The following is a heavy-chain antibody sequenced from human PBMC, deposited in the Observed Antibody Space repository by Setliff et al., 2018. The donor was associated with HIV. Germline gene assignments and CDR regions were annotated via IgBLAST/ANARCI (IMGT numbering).Heavy chain of an antibody. CDR1: GGSISSSSYY. D-gene: IGHD3-10*01. Sequence: LSLTCTVSGGSISSSSYYWGCIRQPPGKGLEWIGSIYYTGSANYNPSLKSRVTMSVDTSKNQFSLKLSSVTAADTAVYYCARSARFFYASGSRRYFDLWGRGTLVTVSS. CDR2: IYYTGSA. V-gene: IGHV4-39*01. J-gene: IGHJ2*01. CDR3: ARSARFFYASGSRRYFDL.